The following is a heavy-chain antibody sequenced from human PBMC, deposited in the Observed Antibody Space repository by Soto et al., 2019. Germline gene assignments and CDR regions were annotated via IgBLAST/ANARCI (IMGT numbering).Heavy chain of an antibody. CDR1: GFTFSSYG. V-gene: IGHV3-33*01. J-gene: IGHJ5*02. D-gene: IGHD3-3*01. CDR2: IWYDGSNK. Sequence: QVQLVESGGGVVQPGRSLRLSCAASGFTFSSYGMHWVRQAPGKGLEWVAVIWYDGSNKYYADSVKGRFTISRDNSKNLLYLQMNSLRAEDTAVYYCARDHNDFWSGYYTCWFDPWGQGTLVTVSS. CDR3: ARDHNDFWSGYYTCWFDP.